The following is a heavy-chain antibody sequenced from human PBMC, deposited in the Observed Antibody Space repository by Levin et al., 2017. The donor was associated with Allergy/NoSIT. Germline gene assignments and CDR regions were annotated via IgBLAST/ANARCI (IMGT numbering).Heavy chain of an antibody. V-gene: IGHV4-61*08. Sequence: PSETLSLTSTVSGDSVSSGGYCWSWVRQPPGTGLEWIGYIHDSGSTSYNPSLKSRVTISVDTSKNQFSVKLSSVTAADTAVYYCARGRKVSYVWGSYCSAFDYWGQGTLVTVSS. J-gene: IGHJ4*02. CDR3: ARGRKVSYVWGSYCSAFDY. D-gene: IGHD3-16*02. CDR2: IHDSGST. CDR1: GDSVSSGGYC.